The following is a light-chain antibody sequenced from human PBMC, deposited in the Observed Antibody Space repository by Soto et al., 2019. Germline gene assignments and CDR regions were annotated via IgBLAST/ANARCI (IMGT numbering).Light chain of an antibody. Sequence: QSALTQPPSASGSPGQSVTISCTGTSSDIGGYNSVSWYQQHPGKAPRLMIYEVSNRPSGISSRFSGSKSGNTASLTISGLQAEDEADYYCASYTSSSTSVIFGRGTKLTVL. V-gene: IGLV2-14*01. CDR2: EVS. CDR1: SSDIGGYNS. J-gene: IGLJ2*01. CDR3: ASYTSSSTSVI.